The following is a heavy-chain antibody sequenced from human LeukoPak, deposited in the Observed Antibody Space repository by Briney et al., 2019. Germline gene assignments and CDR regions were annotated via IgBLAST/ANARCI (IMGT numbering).Heavy chain of an antibody. CDR1: GFTVSSNE. D-gene: IGHD2-15*01. J-gene: IGHJ6*03. Sequence: GGSLRLSCAASGFTVSSNEMSWVRQAPGKGLEWVSSISGGSTYYADSRKGRFTISRDNSKNTLHLQMNSLRAEDSAVYYCARALGGSGTMDVWGKGTTVTISS. CDR3: ARALGGSGTMDV. CDR2: ISGGST. V-gene: IGHV3-38-3*01.